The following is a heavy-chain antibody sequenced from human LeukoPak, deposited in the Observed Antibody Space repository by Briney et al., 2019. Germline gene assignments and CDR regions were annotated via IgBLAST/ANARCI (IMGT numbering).Heavy chain of an antibody. V-gene: IGHV4-59*01. J-gene: IGHJ4*02. D-gene: IGHD3-9*01. CDR1: GDSISSYY. CDR2: IYYSGST. Sequence: SETLSLTCTVSGDSISSYYWSWIRQPPGKGLEWIGYIYYSGSTNYNASLKSRVTISVDTSKNQFSLKLSSVTAADTAVYYCARVTGYMIEDYFDYWGQGTLVTVSS. CDR3: ARVTGYMIEDYFDY.